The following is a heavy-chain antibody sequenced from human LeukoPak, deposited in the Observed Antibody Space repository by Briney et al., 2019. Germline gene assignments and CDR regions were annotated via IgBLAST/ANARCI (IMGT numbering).Heavy chain of an antibody. CDR2: ISKDGSNE. CDR1: GFTFSTYV. Sequence: GGSLRLSCAASGFTFSTYVMHWVRQAPGKGLEWAAVISKDGSNEDYADSVKGRFSISRDNSKNTLFLQMNSLRVEDTAVYYCARESVARGLFGYWGQGTLVTVSS. CDR3: ARESVARGLFGY. D-gene: IGHD5-12*01. J-gene: IGHJ4*02. V-gene: IGHV3-30*04.